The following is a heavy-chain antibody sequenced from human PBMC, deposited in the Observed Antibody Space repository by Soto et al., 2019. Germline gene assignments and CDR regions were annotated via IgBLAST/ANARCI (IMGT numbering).Heavy chain of an antibody. CDR3: AKQGWFGVKGWITDYYYYYIDV. J-gene: IGHJ6*03. CDR2: ISGSGGST. CDR1: GFTFSSYA. Sequence: PGGSLRLSCAASGFTFSSYAMSWVRQAPGKGLEWVSAISGSGGSTYYADSVKGRFTISRDNSKNTLYLQMNSLRAEDTAVYYCAKQGWFGVKGWITDYYYYYIDVWGKGTTVTVSS. V-gene: IGHV3-23*01. D-gene: IGHD3-10*01.